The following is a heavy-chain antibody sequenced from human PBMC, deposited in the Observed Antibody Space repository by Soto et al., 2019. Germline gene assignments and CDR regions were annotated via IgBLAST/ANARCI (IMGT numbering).Heavy chain of an antibody. CDR1: GFTVSSNS. J-gene: IGHJ4*02. CDR3: ARSPTTAAPFDY. D-gene: IGHD4-4*01. Sequence: EVQLVESGGGLIQPGGSLKLSGAASGFTVSSNSMTWFRQAPGKGLEWVSVIYSGGSTYYADSVKGRFTISRDNSKNTLYLQMNSLRAEDTAVYYCARSPTTAAPFDYWGQGTLVTVSS. CDR2: IYSGGST. V-gene: IGHV3-53*01.